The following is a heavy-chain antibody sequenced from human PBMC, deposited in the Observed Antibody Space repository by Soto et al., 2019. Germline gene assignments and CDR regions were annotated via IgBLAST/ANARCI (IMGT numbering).Heavy chain of an antibody. CDR1: GGSFSGYY. Sequence: QVQLQQWGAGLLKPSETLSLTCAVYGGSFSGYYWSWIRQPPGKGLEWIGEINHSGSTNYNPSLKSRVTISVHTSKNQFSLKLSSVTAADTAVYYCARGGIVVVPAAKRYFQHWGQGTLVTVSS. J-gene: IGHJ1*01. D-gene: IGHD2-2*01. CDR3: ARGGIVVVPAAKRYFQH. V-gene: IGHV4-34*01. CDR2: INHSGST.